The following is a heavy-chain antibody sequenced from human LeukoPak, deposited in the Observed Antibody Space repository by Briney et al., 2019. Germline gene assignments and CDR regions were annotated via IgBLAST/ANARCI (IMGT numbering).Heavy chain of an antibody. CDR1: GGSISSYY. J-gene: IGHJ4*02. CDR2: IYASGST. D-gene: IGHD2-15*01. V-gene: IGHV4-4*07. Sequence: SETLSLTCTVSGGSISSYYWTWIRQPAGTGLEWIGRIYASGSTNYNPSLKSRVTISVDKSKNQFSLKLSSVNAADTAVYYCARVVAALTSFDYWGQGTLVTVSS. CDR3: ARVVAALTSFDY.